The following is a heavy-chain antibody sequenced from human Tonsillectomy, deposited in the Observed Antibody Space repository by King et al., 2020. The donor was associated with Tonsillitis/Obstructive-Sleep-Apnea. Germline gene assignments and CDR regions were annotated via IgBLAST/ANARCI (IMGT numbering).Heavy chain of an antibody. J-gene: IGHJ4*02. Sequence: FTLKESGPVLVKPTETLTLTCTVSGFSLSNARLGVSWIRQPPGKSLEWLAHILSNDEKSYNTSLKSRLAISKDTPKSQVVLMMTNMDPVDTATYYCARLPHYCSGGSCYFWFDYWGQGALVTVSS. V-gene: IGHV2-26*01. CDR2: ILSNDEK. CDR1: GFSLSNARLG. CDR3: ARLPHYCSGGSCYFWFDY. D-gene: IGHD2-15*01.